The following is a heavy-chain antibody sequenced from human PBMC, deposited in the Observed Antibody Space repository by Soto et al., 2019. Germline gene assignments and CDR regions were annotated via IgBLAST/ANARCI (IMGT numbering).Heavy chain of an antibody. CDR1: GGSVSSGGYY. V-gene: IGHV4-31*03. D-gene: IGHD3-22*01. CDR2: IYYSGST. Sequence: SETLSLTCIFSGGSVSSGGYYWSWIRQHPGKGLEWIGYIYYSGSTYYNPSLKSRVTISVDTSKNQFSLKLSSVTAADTAVYYCAREASGAYYYDSSGYYPYGYFDYWGQGTLVTVS. J-gene: IGHJ4*02. CDR3: AREASGAYYYDSSGYYPYGYFDY.